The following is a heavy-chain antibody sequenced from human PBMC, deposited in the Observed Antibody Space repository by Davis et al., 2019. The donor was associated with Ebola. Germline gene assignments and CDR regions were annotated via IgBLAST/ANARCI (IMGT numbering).Heavy chain of an antibody. CDR1: GFTLSSDA. Sequence: PGGSLTLSCAPSGFTLSSDAISWVRPAPGKGLEWVAAISGSGGSTYYADSVKGRLTISRDNSKNTLYLQMNSLRAEDTAIYYCAKDKNYDFWSGYPHDAFDIWGQGTMVTVSS. D-gene: IGHD3-3*01. V-gene: IGHV3-23*01. CDR2: ISGSGGST. J-gene: IGHJ3*02. CDR3: AKDKNYDFWSGYPHDAFDI.